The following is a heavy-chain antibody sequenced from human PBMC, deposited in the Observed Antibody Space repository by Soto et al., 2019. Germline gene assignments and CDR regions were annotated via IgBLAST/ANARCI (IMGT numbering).Heavy chain of an antibody. CDR1: GGSISSYY. CDR3: ARLDTTVTTNYYMDV. V-gene: IGHV4-59*08. CDR2: IYYSGST. Sequence: SETXSLTCTVSGGSISSYYWSWIRQPPGKGLEWIGYIYYSGSTNYNPSLKSRVTISVDTSKNQFSLKLSSVTAADTAVYYCARLDTTVTTNYYMDVWGKGTTVTVSS. D-gene: IGHD4-17*01. J-gene: IGHJ6*03.